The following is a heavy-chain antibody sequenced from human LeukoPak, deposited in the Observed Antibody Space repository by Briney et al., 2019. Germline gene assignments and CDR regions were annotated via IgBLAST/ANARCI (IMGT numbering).Heavy chain of an antibody. CDR3: GSSSWLGYFQH. CDR2: IYTSGST. D-gene: IGHD6-13*01. Sequence: SETLSLTCTVSGGSISSSSYYWGWIRQPPGKGLEWIGSIYTSGSTNYNPSLKSRVTMSVDTSKNQFSLKLSSVTAADTAVYYCGSSSWLGYFQHWGQGTLVTVSS. CDR1: GGSISSSSYY. V-gene: IGHV4-39*07. J-gene: IGHJ1*01.